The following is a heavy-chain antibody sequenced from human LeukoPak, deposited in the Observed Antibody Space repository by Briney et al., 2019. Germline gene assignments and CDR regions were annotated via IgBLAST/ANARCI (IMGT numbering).Heavy chain of an antibody. V-gene: IGHV1-2*02. D-gene: IGHD2-2*01. CDR2: INPNSGGT. Sequence: GASVKVSCKASGYTFTGYYMHWVRRAPGQGLEWMGWINPNSGGTNYAQKFQGRVTMTRDTSISTAYMELSRLRSDDTAVYYCARDSAVVVPAALYYYYYYMDVWGKGTTVTVSS. J-gene: IGHJ6*03. CDR3: ARDSAVVVPAALYYYYYYMDV. CDR1: GYTFTGYY.